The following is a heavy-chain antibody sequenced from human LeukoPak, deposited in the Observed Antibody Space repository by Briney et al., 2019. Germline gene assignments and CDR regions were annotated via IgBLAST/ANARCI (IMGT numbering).Heavy chain of an antibody. Sequence: SETLSLTCTVSGDSTSSSTYYWDWIRQAPGKGLEWIGNIYDSGTTHYNPSLKSRVTISGDTSKNQFSLKLSSLTAADTAMYYCARAIASSGSRLFDYWGQGTLVTVSS. D-gene: IGHD3-10*01. CDR2: IYDSGTT. V-gene: IGHV4-39*01. CDR3: ARAIASSGSRLFDY. J-gene: IGHJ4*02. CDR1: GDSTSSSTYY.